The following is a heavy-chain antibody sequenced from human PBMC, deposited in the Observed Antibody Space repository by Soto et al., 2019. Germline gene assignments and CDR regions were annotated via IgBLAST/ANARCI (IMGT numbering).Heavy chain of an antibody. D-gene: IGHD3-10*01. CDR3: ARGLWFGELLSPSYYYYGMDV. J-gene: IGHJ6*02. Sequence: SETLSLTCAVSGGPISSSNWWSWVRQPPGKGLEWIGEIYHSGSTNYNPSLKSRVTISVDKSKNQFSLKLSSVTAADTAVYYSARGLWFGELLSPSYYYYGMDVWGQGTTVTVSS. V-gene: IGHV4-4*02. CDR1: GGPISSSNW. CDR2: IYHSGST.